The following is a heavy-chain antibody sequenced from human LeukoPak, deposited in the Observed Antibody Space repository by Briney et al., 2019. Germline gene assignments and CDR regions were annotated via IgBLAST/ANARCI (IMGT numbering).Heavy chain of an antibody. CDR1: GGSINGYY. CDR2: IFHTGGT. CDR3: SRLGPNHVWGSSDY. V-gene: IGHV4-59*08. Sequence: SETLSLTCTVSGGSINGYYWSWIRQPPGKGLEWIAYIFHTGGTNYNPSLESRVTISVDKSKNQFSLKLSSVTAADTAVYYCSRLGPNHVWGSSDYWGQGILVTVSS. J-gene: IGHJ4*02. D-gene: IGHD3-16*01.